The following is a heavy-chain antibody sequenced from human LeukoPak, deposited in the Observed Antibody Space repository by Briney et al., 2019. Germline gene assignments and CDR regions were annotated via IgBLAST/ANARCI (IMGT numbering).Heavy chain of an antibody. V-gene: IGHV1-18*01. J-gene: IGHJ4*02. Sequence: ASVKVSCKASGYTFNSHGISWVRQAPGQGLEWMGWISTYNGNSNYAQKFQGRVTLTTDTSTSTAYMELRSLTSEDTGIYYCARGELGDRSGFSFFDYWGQGTLVTVSS. CDR3: ARGELGDRSGFSFFDY. CDR2: ISTYNGNS. CDR1: GYTFNSHG. D-gene: IGHD3-22*01.